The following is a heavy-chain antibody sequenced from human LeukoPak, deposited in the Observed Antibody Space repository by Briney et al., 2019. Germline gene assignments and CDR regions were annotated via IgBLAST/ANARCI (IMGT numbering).Heavy chain of an antibody. CDR1: GFTFSSYG. CDR2: IWYDGSNK. D-gene: IGHD5-12*01. CDR3: ARAGGYGAYDHPPYYYSYRDV. Sequence: GGSLRLSCAASGFTFSSYGMHWARQAPGKGLEWVAVIWYDGSNKYYADSVKGRFTISRDNSKNTLYLQMNSLRAEDTAVYYGARAGGYGAYDHPPYYYSYRDVGGKGPRVTVS. V-gene: IGHV3-33*01. J-gene: IGHJ6*03.